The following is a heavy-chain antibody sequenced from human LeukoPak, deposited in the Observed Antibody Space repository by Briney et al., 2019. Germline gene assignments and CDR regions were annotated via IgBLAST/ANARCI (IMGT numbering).Heavy chain of an antibody. CDR3: AQQITIGMDV. J-gene: IGHJ6*02. V-gene: IGHV1-69*13. Sequence: TVKVSCKASGGTFSSYAISWVRQAPGQGLEWMGGIIPIFGTANYAQKFQGRVTITADESTSTAYMELSSLRSEDTAVYYCAQQITIGMDVWGQGTTVTVSS. D-gene: IGHD3-10*01. CDR1: GGTFSSYA. CDR2: IIPIFGTA.